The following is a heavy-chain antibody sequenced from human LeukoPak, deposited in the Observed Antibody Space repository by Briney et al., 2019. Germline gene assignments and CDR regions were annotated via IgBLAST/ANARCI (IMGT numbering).Heavy chain of an antibody. V-gene: IGHV1-46*03. CDR2: INPSGGST. D-gene: IGHD3-10*01. CDR1: GYTFTSYY. CDR3: ARTEWFGEYDDGMDV. Sequence: VASVKVSCKASGYTFTSYYMHWVRQAPGQGLEWMGIINPSGGSTSYAQKFQGRVTMTRDTSTSTVYMELTSLRSEDTAVYCCARTEWFGEYDDGMDVWGQGTTVTVSS. J-gene: IGHJ6*02.